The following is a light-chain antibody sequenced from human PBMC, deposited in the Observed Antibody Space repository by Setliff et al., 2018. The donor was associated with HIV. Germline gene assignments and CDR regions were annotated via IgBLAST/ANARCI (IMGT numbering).Light chain of an antibody. CDR3: TSFTSTSPYV. Sequence: QSALAQPASVSGSPGQSITISCTGTSSDVGGYKYVSWYQHHPGKAPKLLIYEVDNRPSGVSNRFSGSKSGNTASLTISGLQAEDEADYFCTSFTSTSPYVFGTGTKVT. CDR2: EVD. J-gene: IGLJ1*01. CDR1: SSDVGGYKY. V-gene: IGLV2-14*01.